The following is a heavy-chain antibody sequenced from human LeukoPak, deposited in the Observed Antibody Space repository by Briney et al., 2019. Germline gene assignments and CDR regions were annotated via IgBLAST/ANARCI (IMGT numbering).Heavy chain of an antibody. J-gene: IGHJ4*02. D-gene: IGHD2-2*01. Sequence: GGSLSLSCAASGFSFSSSWMSWVRQAPGKGLEWVANIKPDGSEKYYVDSARGRFTLSRDNAKNSLYLQMNSLRAEDTAVYYCLRDTGCRTTNCYSYFDYWGQGTLVTVSS. CDR3: LRDTGCRTTNCYSYFDY. V-gene: IGHV3-7*01. CDR1: GFSFSSSW. CDR2: IKPDGSEK.